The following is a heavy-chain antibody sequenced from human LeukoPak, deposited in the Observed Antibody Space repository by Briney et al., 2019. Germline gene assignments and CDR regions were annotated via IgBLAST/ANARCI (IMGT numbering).Heavy chain of an antibody. J-gene: IGHJ4*02. D-gene: IGHD5-18*01. Sequence: GESLRISCKGSGYSFTSYWISWVRQMPGKGLEWMGRIDPSDSYTNYSPSFQGHVTISADKSISTAYLQWSSLKASDTAMYYCARTSGYSYGQYYFDYWGQGTLVTVSS. V-gene: IGHV5-10-1*01. CDR1: GYSFTSYW. CDR3: ARTSGYSYGQYYFDY. CDR2: IDPSDSYT.